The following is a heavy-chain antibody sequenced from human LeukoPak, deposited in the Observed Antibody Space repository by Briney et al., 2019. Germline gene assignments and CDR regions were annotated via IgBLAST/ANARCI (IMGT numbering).Heavy chain of an antibody. D-gene: IGHD3-3*01. V-gene: IGHV4-61*02. Sequence: SETLSLTCTVSGGSISSGSYYWSWIRQPAGKGLEWIGRIYTSGSTNYNPSLKSRVTISVDTSKNQFSLKLSSVTAADTAVYYCARSPSMEAFDIWGQGTMVTVSS. CDR1: GGSISSGSYY. CDR2: IYTSGST. CDR3: ARSPSMEAFDI. J-gene: IGHJ3*02.